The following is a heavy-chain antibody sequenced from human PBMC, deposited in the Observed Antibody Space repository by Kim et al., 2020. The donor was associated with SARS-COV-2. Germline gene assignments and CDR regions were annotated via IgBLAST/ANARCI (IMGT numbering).Heavy chain of an antibody. Sequence: GGSLRLSCAASGFKFDDYAMHWVRQVPGKCLEWVSVISRDGGGTDYADSVKGRFTISRDNRKNSLYLQMNSLKIDDTALYYCAKEFHFGDYKRNYYYYGMDVWGQGTTVTVSS. V-gene: IGHV3-43*02. D-gene: IGHD2-21*01. J-gene: IGHJ6*02. CDR3: AKEFHFGDYKRNYYYYGMDV. CDR2: ISRDGGGT. CDR1: GFKFDDYA.